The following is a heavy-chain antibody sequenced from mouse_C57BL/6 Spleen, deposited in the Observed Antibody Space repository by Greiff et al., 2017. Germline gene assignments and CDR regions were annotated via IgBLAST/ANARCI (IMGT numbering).Heavy chain of an antibody. V-gene: IGHV1-69*01. CDR1: GYTFTSYW. CDR3: ARREPSEYFDD. CDR2: IDPSDSYT. Sequence: VQLQQPGAELVMPGASVKLSCKASGYTFTSYWMHWVKQRPGQGLEWIGEIDPSDSYTNYNQKFKGKSTLTVDKSSSTAYMQLSSLTSEDSAVYYCARREPSEYFDDWGQGTTLTVSS. J-gene: IGHJ2*01.